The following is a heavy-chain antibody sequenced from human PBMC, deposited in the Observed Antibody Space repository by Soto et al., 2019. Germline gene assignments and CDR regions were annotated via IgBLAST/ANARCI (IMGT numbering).Heavy chain of an antibody. J-gene: IGHJ3*01. Sequence: EVQLVESGGGLVRPGGSLRLSCAASGFTFSYYWMHWVRQAPGKGLVWVSRIHSDGSSTTYADFVKGRFIISRDNDRSTVDLQMNGVRVEETAVYDCARGDRGAFDLWGQGTVVTVSS. CDR2: IHSDGSST. V-gene: IGHV3-74*01. CDR3: ARGDRGAFDL. D-gene: IGHD1-26*01. CDR1: GFTFSYYW.